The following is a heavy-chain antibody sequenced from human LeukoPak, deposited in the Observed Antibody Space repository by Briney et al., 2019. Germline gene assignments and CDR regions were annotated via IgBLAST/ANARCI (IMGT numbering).Heavy chain of an antibody. Sequence: ASVKLSCTASGYTFTSYGISWVRQAPGQGLEWMGWISAYNGNTNYAQTLQGRVTMTTDTSTSTAYMELRSLRADDTAVYYCARDFVERSGYAPNWFDPWGQGTLVTVSS. CDR3: ARDFVERSGYAPNWFDP. CDR1: GYTFTSYG. CDR2: ISAYNGNT. J-gene: IGHJ5*02. D-gene: IGHD5-12*01. V-gene: IGHV1-18*01.